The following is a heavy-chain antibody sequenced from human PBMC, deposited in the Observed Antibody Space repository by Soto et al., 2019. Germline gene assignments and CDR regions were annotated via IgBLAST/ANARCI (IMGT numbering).Heavy chain of an antibody. CDR2: TIPIFGTA. CDR1: GGTFSSYA. D-gene: IGHD3-3*01. V-gene: IGHV1-69*12. CDR3: ASGDYDFWSVPGGGMDV. J-gene: IGHJ6*02. Sequence: QVQLVQSGAEVKKPGSSVKVSCKASGGTFSSYAISWVRQAPGQGLEWMGGTIPIFGTANYAQKFQGRVTMTAGEATSTAYMELSSRRSEDTAVYDCASGDYDFWSVPGGGMDVWGQGTTVTVAS.